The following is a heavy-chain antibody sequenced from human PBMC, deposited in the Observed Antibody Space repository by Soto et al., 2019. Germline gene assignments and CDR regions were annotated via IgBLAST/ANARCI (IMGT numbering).Heavy chain of an antibody. D-gene: IGHD2-15*01. CDR3: ARGCSGGSCYFPSADV. CDR2: IIPILGIA. Sequence: QVQLVQSGAEVKKPGSSVKVSCKASGGTFSSYTISWVRQAPGQGLEWMGRIIPILGIANYAQKFQGRVTITADKSTSTAYMELSSLRSEDTAVYYCARGCSGGSCYFPSADVWGQGTTVTVSS. V-gene: IGHV1-69*02. J-gene: IGHJ6*02. CDR1: GGTFSSYT.